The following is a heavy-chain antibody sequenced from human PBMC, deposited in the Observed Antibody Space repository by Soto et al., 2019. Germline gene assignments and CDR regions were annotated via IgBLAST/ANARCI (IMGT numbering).Heavy chain of an antibody. CDR2: IYTSGST. Sequence: SETLSLTCTISGGSISSYYWSWIRQPAGKGLEWIGRIYTSGSTNYNPSLKSRVTMSVDTSKNQFSLKLSSVTAADTAVYYCARGYYDSSGYYREYFQHWGQGTLVTVSS. V-gene: IGHV4-4*07. J-gene: IGHJ1*01. CDR1: GGSISSYY. D-gene: IGHD3-22*01. CDR3: ARGYYDSSGYYREYFQH.